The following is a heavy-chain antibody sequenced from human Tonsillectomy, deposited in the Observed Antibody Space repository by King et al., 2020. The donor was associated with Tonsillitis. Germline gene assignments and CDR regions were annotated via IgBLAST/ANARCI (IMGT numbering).Heavy chain of an antibody. CDR2: ISAYHGNT. J-gene: IGHJ6*02. D-gene: IGHD3-10*01. CDR3: AGAGSGTFLPYYYGMDV. V-gene: IGHV1-18*01. Sequence: VQLVESGAEVKKPGASVRVSCKASGYTFTNYGITWVRQAPGQGLEWMGWISAYHGNTNYAQKLQGRVTMTTDTSTSTAYMELRSLRPDDTAVYYCAGAGSGTFLPYYYGMDVWGQGTTVTVSS. CDR1: GYTFTNYG.